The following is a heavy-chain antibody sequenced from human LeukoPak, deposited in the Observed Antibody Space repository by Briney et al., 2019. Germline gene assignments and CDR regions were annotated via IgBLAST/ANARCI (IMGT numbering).Heavy chain of an antibody. Sequence: ALVKVSCKASGYTFTSYYMHWVRQAPGQGLEWVGIINPSGGSTSYAQEFQGRVTMTRDTSTNTVYMELSSLRSEDTAVYYCAREARIQGGDAFDIWGQGTMVTVSS. D-gene: IGHD5-18*01. CDR3: AREARIQGGDAFDI. J-gene: IGHJ3*02. V-gene: IGHV1-46*01. CDR1: GYTFTSYY. CDR2: INPSGGST.